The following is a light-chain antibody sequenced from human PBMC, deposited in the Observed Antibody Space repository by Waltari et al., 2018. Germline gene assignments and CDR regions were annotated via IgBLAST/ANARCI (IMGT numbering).Light chain of an antibody. V-gene: IGKV4-1*01. Sequence: DIVMTQSPDSLAVSLGERATITCRSSQSVLKRDTKKSYLAWYQQKSGQTPKLLIYWASTRESGVPDRFSGSGSGTDFTLTITSLQAEDVAVYYCQQYYSTVTFGGGTKVEIK. CDR3: QQYYSTVT. J-gene: IGKJ4*01. CDR2: WAS. CDR1: QSVLKRDTKKSY.